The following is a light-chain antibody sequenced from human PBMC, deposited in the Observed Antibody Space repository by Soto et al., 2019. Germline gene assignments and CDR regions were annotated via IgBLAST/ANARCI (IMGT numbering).Light chain of an antibody. CDR2: DAV. Sequence: EIVLTQSPATLSLSPGERATLSCRASQSVSSFLAWYQQKPGQAPRLLIYDAVNRAPGIPARFSGSGSGTYFILTISSLEPKDFAVYYCQQRSTWLTWTFGQGTKVEIK. CDR1: QSVSSF. CDR3: QQRSTWLTWT. J-gene: IGKJ1*01. V-gene: IGKV3-11*01.